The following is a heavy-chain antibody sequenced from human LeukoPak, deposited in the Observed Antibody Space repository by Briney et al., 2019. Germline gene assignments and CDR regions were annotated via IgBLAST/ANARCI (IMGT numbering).Heavy chain of an antibody. CDR2: IYSGGST. CDR1: GFTVSFNY. CDR3: AKRGVVIRVILVGFHKEAYYFDS. D-gene: IGHD3-22*01. J-gene: IGHJ4*02. V-gene: IGHV3-53*01. Sequence: PGRSLRLSCAASGFTVSFNYMSWVRQAPGKGLEWISVIYSGGSTYYADSVKGRFTISRDDSKNTLYLQMNSLRAEDTAVYFCAKRGVVIRVILVGFHKEAYYFDSWGQGALVTVSS.